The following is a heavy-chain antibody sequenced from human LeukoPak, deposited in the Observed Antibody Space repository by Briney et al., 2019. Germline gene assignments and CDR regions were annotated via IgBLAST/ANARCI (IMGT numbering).Heavy chain of an antibody. Sequence: GRSLRLSCAASGFTFSSYAMHWVRQAPGKGLEWVAVISYDGSNKYYADSVKGRFTISRDNSKNMLYLQMNSLRAEDTAVYYCARDLNYYDSSGYSLGAFDIWGQGTMVTVSS. CDR2: ISYDGSNK. V-gene: IGHV3-30-3*01. J-gene: IGHJ3*02. D-gene: IGHD3-22*01. CDR3: ARDLNYYDSSGYSLGAFDI. CDR1: GFTFSSYA.